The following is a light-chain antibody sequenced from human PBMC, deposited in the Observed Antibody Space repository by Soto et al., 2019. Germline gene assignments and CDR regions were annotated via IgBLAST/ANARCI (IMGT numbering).Light chain of an antibody. CDR3: LQDHDDSWT. Sequence: DIQMTQSPSTLSASVGDRVTIACRASQTISSSWLAWYQQKPGKAPKVLIYKASTLESGVPSRFRGSRSGTEFTLTVSSLQPEDFATYYCLQDHDDSWTFGQGTKVDIK. CDR2: KAS. V-gene: IGKV1-5*03. J-gene: IGKJ1*01. CDR1: QTISSSW.